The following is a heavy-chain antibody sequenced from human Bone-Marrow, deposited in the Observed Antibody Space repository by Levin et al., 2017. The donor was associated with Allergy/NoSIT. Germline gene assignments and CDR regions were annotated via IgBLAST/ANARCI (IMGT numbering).Heavy chain of an antibody. D-gene: IGHD6-19*01. CDR1: GFTFSSYA. CDR3: AKEQNDVYSSGWYGFVGATLAFDI. Sequence: PGGSLRLSCAASGFTFSSYAMSWVRQAPGKGLEWVSAISGSGGSTYYADSVKGRFTISRDNSKNTLYLQMNSLRAEDTAVYYCAKEQNDVYSSGWYGFVGATLAFDIWGQGTMVTVSS. CDR2: ISGSGGST. J-gene: IGHJ3*02. V-gene: IGHV3-23*01.